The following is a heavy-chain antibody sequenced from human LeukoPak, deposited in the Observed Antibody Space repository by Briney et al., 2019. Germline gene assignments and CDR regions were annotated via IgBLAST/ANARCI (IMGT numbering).Heavy chain of an antibody. Sequence: GASLKVSCKASGYTFTSYGISWVRQAPGQGLEWMGWISAYNGNTNYAQKLQGSVTMTTDTSTSTAYMELRSLRSDDTAVYYCARVGAYSSSTSLRYFDYWGQGTLVTVSS. CDR1: GYTFTSYG. CDR2: ISAYNGNT. D-gene: IGHD6-6*01. J-gene: IGHJ4*02. CDR3: ARVGAYSSSTSLRYFDY. V-gene: IGHV1-18*01.